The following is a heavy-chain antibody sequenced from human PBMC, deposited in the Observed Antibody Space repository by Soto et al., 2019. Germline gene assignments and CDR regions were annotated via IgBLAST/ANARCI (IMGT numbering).Heavy chain of an antibody. D-gene: IGHD6-13*01. J-gene: IGHJ6*02. V-gene: IGHV1-69*13. CDR2: IIPIFGTA. CDR3: ARGRIAAAGTMYYYYGMDV. CDR1: GGTFSSYA. Sequence: SVKVSCKASGGTFSSYAISWVRQAPGQGLEWMGGIIPIFGTANYAQKFQGRVTITADESTSTAYMELSSLRSEDTAVYYCARGRIAAAGTMYYYYGMDVWGQGTTVTVSS.